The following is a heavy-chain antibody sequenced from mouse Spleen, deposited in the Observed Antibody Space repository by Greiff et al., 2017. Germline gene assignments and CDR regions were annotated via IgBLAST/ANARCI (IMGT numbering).Heavy chain of an antibody. J-gene: IGHJ1*01. D-gene: IGHD1-1*01. CDR1: GYTFTSYW. V-gene: IGHV1-55*01. CDR2: IYPGSGST. CDR3: ARGGFTTVVEGYFDV. Sequence: VQLQQPGAELVKPGASVKMSCKASGYTFTSYWITWVKQRPGQGLEWIGDIYPGSGSTNYNEKFKSKATLTVDTSSSTAYMQLSSLTSEDSAVYYCARGGFTTVVEGYFDVWGAGTTVTVSS.